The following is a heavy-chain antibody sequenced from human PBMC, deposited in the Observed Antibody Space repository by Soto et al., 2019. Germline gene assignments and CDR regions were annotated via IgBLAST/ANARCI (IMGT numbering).Heavy chain of an antibody. CDR3: AKDGKQDYDFRSGYSYVYYMDV. CDR2: ISGSGGST. J-gene: IGHJ6*03. V-gene: IGHV3-23*01. Sequence: EVQLLESGGGLVQPGGSLRLSCAASGFTFTIYAMTWVRQAPGKGLEWVSVISGSGGSTYYGDSVKGRFTISRDNSKNTVYRQMNSLRAADAPVHYCAKDGKQDYDFRSGYSYVYYMDVWGKGTTVTVSS. CDR1: GFTFTIYA. D-gene: IGHD3-3*01.